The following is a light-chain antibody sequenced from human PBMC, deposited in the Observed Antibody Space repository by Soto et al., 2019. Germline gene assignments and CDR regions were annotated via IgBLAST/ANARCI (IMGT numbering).Light chain of an antibody. CDR2: EVS. CDR1: SSDVGSYNL. Sequence: QSALTQPASVSGSPGQSITISCTGTSSDVGSYNLVSWYQQHPGKAPKLMIYEVSKRPSGVSNRFSGSKSGNTASLTLSGLQAEDEADYYGCSYAGSSTYGVFGGGTKVTVL. CDR3: CSYAGSSTYGV. V-gene: IGLV2-23*02. J-gene: IGLJ2*01.